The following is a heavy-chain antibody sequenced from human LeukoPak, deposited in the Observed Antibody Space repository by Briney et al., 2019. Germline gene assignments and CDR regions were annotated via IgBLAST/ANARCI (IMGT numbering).Heavy chain of an antibody. CDR1: GFSFSSYA. CDR3: AKGPDSSGYLIHR. J-gene: IGHJ1*01. V-gene: IGHV3-30*18. CDR2: ISYDGSDK. D-gene: IGHD3-22*01. Sequence: SGGSLRLSCAASGFSFSSYAMNWVRQAPGKGPAWVAVISYDGSDKYYADSVKGRFTISRDNSKNTLYLQMISLRAEDTAVYYCAKGPDSSGYLIHRWGQGTLVTVSS.